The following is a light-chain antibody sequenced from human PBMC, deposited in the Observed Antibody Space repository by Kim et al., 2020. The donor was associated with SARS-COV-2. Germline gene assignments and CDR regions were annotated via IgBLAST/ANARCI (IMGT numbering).Light chain of an antibody. J-gene: IGLJ3*02. CDR2: GKN. V-gene: IGLV3-19*01. CDR1: SLRSYY. Sequence: FAQTVRISCQGDSLRSYYASWYQQKPGQAPVLVFYGKNNRPSGIPDRFSGSYSGNTASLTITAAQAEDEADYYCNSRESSANHWMFGGGTQLTVL. CDR3: NSRESSANHWM.